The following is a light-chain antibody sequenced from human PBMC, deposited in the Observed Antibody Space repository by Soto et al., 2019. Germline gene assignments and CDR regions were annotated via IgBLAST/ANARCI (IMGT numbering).Light chain of an antibody. Sequence: EIVLAQSPGTLSLSPGERATLSCRASQSVSSNYLAWYHQKPGQAPRLLSYAASIRATGIPDWFSGSGSGTDFTLTISRLEPEDFAVYYFQQYGSSRCKFGQGAKVQV. J-gene: IGKJ1*01. CDR1: QSVSSNY. V-gene: IGKV3-20*01. CDR3: QQYGSSRCK. CDR2: AAS.